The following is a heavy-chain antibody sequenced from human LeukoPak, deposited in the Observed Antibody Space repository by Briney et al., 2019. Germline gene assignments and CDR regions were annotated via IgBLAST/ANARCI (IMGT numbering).Heavy chain of an antibody. CDR1: GFSFSRYA. V-gene: IGHV3-30-3*01. J-gene: IGHJ4*02. CDR3: ARGPDSSGHYYYFDY. D-gene: IGHD3-22*01. Sequence: PGGSLRLSCGASGFSFSRYAMKWVRQAPGQGLEWVAIISYGGNNQYYAESVKGRFTISRDNTKNTVYLQMNSLRPEDTAVYYCARGPDSSGHYYYFDYWGQGALVTVSS. CDR2: ISYGGNNQ.